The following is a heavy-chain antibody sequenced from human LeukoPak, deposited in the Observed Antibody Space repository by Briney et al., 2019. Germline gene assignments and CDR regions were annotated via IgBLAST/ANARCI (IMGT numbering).Heavy chain of an antibody. CDR3: ARGGGYNYKLGY. CDR2: INHSGST. CDR1: GRSFSGYY. V-gene: IGHV4-34*01. J-gene: IGHJ4*02. D-gene: IGHD5-24*01. Sequence: PSETLSLTCAVYGRSFSGYYWSWIRQPPGKGLEWIGEINHSGSTNYNPSLKSRVTISVDTSKNQFSLKLSSVTAADTAVYYCARGGGYNYKLGYWGQGTLVTVSS.